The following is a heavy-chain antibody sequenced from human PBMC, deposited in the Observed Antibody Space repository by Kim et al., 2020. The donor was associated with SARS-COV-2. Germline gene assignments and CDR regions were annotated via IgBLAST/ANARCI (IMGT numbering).Heavy chain of an antibody. J-gene: IGHJ5*02. CDR1: GGSISSYY. V-gene: IGHV4-59*08. D-gene: IGHD5-18*01. CDR3: ARTPTLTAMVNWFDP. Sequence: SETLSLTCTVSGGSISSYYWSWIRQPPGKGLEWIGYIYYSGSTNYNPSLKSRVTISVDTSKNQFSLKLSSVTAADTAVYYCARTPTLTAMVNWFDPWGQGTLVTVSS. CDR2: IYYSGST.